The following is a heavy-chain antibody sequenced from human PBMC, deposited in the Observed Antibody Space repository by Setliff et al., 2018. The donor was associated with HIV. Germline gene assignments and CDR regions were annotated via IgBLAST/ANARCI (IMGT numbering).Heavy chain of an antibody. CDR3: ARGRNRNYVVYGMDV. D-gene: IGHD1-7*01. CDR1: GFTFSSYW. CDR2: ISYSGSAI. J-gene: IGHJ6*02. Sequence: GGSLRLSCAASGFTFSSYWMSWVRQAPGKGLEWVAYISYSGSAIHYADSVKGRFTISRDNSKNMLYLQMDSLRAEDTAVYYCARGRNRNYVVYGMDVWGQGTTVTVSS. V-gene: IGHV3-48*01.